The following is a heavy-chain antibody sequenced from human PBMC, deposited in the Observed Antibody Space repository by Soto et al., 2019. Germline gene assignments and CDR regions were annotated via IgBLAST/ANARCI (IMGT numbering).Heavy chain of an antibody. CDR1: GGSISNSNYY. CDR2: IYYTGST. V-gene: IGHV4-39*07. CDR3: ARDGRDGYNWFDY. D-gene: IGHD5-12*01. Sequence: SETLSLTCNVSGGSISNSNYYWGWIRQPPGKGLEWIGSIYYTGSTYYNPSLKSRLTISVDTSKNQFSLKLSSVTAADTAVYYCARDGRDGYNWFDYWGQGTLVTVSS. J-gene: IGHJ4*02.